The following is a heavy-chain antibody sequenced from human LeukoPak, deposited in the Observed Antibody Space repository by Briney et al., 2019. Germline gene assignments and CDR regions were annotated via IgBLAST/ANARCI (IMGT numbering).Heavy chain of an antibody. V-gene: IGHV3-53*01. Sequence: GGSLRLSCAASGFTVSSNYMSWVRQAPGKGLEWVSVIYSGGSTYYADSVKGRFTISRDNSKNTLYLQMNSLRVEDTAVYYCARVTPTSYYYDSSGHPPRFDPWGQGTLVTVSS. CDR3: ARVTPTSYYYDSSGHPPRFDP. D-gene: IGHD3-22*01. CDR2: IYSGGST. CDR1: GFTVSSNY. J-gene: IGHJ5*02.